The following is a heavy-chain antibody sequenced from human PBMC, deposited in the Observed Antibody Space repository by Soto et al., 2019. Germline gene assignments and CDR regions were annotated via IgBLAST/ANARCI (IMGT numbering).Heavy chain of an antibody. D-gene: IGHD6-19*01. V-gene: IGHV3-23*01. CDR1: GFTFSSYA. CDR3: AKDSISSSGWDYYYYMDV. Sequence: EVQLLESGGGLVQPGGSLRLSCAASGFTFSSYAMSWVRQAPGKGLEWVSAISGSGGSTYYADSVQGRFTISRDNSKNTLYLEMNSLRAEDTAVYYCAKDSISSSGWDYYYYMDVWGKGTTVNVSS. J-gene: IGHJ6*03. CDR2: ISGSGGST.